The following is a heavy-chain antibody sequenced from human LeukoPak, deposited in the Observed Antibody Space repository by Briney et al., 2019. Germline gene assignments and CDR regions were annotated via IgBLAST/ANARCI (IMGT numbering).Heavy chain of an antibody. CDR1: GFTFSSYG. CDR3: ARSSSWQYYFDY. V-gene: IGHV3-53*01. Sequence: GGTLRLSCAASGFTFSSYGMSWVRQAPGKGLEWVSVIYSGGSTYYADSVKGRFTISRNNSKNTLYLQMNSLRAEDTAVYYCARSSSWQYYFDYWGQGTLVTVSS. D-gene: IGHD6-13*01. CDR2: IYSGGST. J-gene: IGHJ4*02.